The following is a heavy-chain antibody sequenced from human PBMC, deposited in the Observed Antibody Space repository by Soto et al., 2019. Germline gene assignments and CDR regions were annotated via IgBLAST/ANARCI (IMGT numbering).Heavy chain of an antibody. D-gene: IGHD6-13*01. CDR1: CASISSYY. Sequence: PSETLSLTCTVSCASISSYYWSCIRQPAWKGLEWIVRIHTSGSTNYNPSLKSRVTMSVDTSKNQFSLKLSSVTAADTAVYYCARDFPYSRSLCAGFEYWGQGTLVTVSS. V-gene: IGHV4-4*07. CDR2: IHTSGST. J-gene: IGHJ4*02. CDR3: ARDFPYSRSLCAGFEY.